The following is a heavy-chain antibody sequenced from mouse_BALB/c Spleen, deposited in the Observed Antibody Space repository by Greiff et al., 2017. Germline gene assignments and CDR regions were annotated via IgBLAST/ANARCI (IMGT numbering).Heavy chain of an antibody. J-gene: IGHJ3*01. D-gene: IGHD2-2*01. CDR2: IDPANGNT. CDR1: GFNIKDTY. Sequence: EVQLQQSGAELVKPGASVKLSCTASGFNIKDTYMHWVKQRPEQGLEWIGRIDPANGNTKYDPKFQGKATITADTSSNTAYLQLSSLTSEDTAVYYCAPFYYGYPGGAYWGQGTLVTVSA. CDR3: APFYYGYPGGAY. V-gene: IGHV14-3*02.